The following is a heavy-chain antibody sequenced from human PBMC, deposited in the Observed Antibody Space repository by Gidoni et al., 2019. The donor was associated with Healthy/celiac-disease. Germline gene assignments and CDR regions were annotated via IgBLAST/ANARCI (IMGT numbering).Heavy chain of an antibody. J-gene: IGHJ4*02. CDR3: ARRVVVAATPIDY. CDR2: INHSGST. D-gene: IGHD2-15*01. V-gene: IGHV4-34*01. Sequence: QVQLQQWGAGLLKPSETLSLTCAVYGGSFSGYYWSWIRQPPGKGLEWIGEINHSGSTNYNPSLKSRVTISVDTSKNQFSLKLSSVTAADTAVYYCARRVVVAATPIDYWGQGTLVTVSS. CDR1: GGSFSGYY.